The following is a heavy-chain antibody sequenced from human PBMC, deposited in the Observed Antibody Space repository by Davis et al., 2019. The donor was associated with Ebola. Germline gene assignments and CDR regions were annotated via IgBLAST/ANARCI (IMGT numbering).Heavy chain of an antibody. V-gene: IGHV3-21*06. J-gene: IGHJ4*02. CDR2: IDSDSTYI. Sequence: GSLRLSCRVSGFTLGDYALNWVRQAPGKGLEWVSSIDSDSTYIYYADSVKGRFTTSRDNAKNSLYLQMNSLRPEDTAVYYCARMSSSWYSFDYWGQGTLVTVSS. D-gene: IGHD6-13*01. CDR3: ARMSSSWYSFDY. CDR1: GFTLGDYA.